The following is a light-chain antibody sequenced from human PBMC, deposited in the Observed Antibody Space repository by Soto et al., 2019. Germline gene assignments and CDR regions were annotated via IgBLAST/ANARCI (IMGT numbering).Light chain of an antibody. Sequence: DIVMTQSPDSLAVSLGERATINCKSSQSILSSSDYMNYFAWYQHKPGQPPMLFIYWASTRESGVPDRFSGSGSGTDFTLTISSLQPEDVAVYYCQQYYGAPITFGQGTRLEIK. J-gene: IGKJ5*01. CDR1: QSILSSSDYMNY. CDR2: WAS. CDR3: QQYYGAPIT. V-gene: IGKV4-1*01.